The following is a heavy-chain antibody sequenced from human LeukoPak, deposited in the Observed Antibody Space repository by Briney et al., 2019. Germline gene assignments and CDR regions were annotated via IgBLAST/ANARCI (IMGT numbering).Heavy chain of an antibody. CDR2: IYYSGST. CDR1: GGSISSGDYS. J-gene: IGHJ4*02. D-gene: IGHD3-16*01. V-gene: IGHV4-30-4*01. Sequence: PSETLSLTCTVSGGSISSGDYSWSWIRQPPGKGLEWIGYIYYSGSTYYNPSLKSRVTISVDTSKNQFSLKLSSVTAAGTAVYYCAREGITRGPFDYWGQGTLVTVSS. CDR3: AREGITRGPFDY.